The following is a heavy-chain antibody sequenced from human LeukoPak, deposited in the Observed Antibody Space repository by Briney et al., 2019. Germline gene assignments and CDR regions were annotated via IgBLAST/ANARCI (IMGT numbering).Heavy chain of an antibody. CDR2: ISSGSSYI. J-gene: IGHJ4*02. CDR1: GLTFSTYT. CDR3: ASHYDIDY. D-gene: IGHD3-9*01. Sequence: GGSLRLSCAASGLTFSTYTMNWVRQAPGKGLEWVSPISSGSSYIYYADSMKGRFTVSRDNAKNSLYLQMNSLKAEDTAAYFCASHYDIDYWGQGTLVTVSS. V-gene: IGHV3-21*06.